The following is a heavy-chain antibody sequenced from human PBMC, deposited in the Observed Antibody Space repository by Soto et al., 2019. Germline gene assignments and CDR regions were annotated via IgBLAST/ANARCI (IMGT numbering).Heavy chain of an antibody. D-gene: IGHD2-15*01. J-gene: IGHJ4*02. CDR3: AKDRGGYCSGGSCLAIYYFDY. V-gene: IGHV3-23*01. CDR1: GFTFSSYA. CDR2: ISGSGGST. Sequence: EVQLLESGGGLVQPGGSLRLSCAASGFTFSSYAMSWVRQAPGKGLGWVSAISGSGGSTYYADSVKGRFTISRDNSKNTLYLQMNSLRAEDTAVYYCAKDRGGYCSGGSCLAIYYFDYWGQGTLVTVSS.